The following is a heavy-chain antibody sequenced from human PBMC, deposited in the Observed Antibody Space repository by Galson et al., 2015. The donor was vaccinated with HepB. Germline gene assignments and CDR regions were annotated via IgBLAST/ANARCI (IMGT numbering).Heavy chain of an antibody. J-gene: IGHJ6*02. CDR2: IYPGDSYT. V-gene: IGHV5-51*01. CDR1: GYRFTNYW. CDR3: ARSAVPVARGYYYYYGMDV. Sequence: QSGAEVKKPGESLQISCKGSGYRFTNYWIGWVRQMPGKGLEWMGIIYPGDSYTPYSPSFQGQVTISADKSINTAYLQWSSLKTSDTALYYCARSAVPVARGYYYYYGMDVWGQGTTVTVSS. D-gene: IGHD2-2*01.